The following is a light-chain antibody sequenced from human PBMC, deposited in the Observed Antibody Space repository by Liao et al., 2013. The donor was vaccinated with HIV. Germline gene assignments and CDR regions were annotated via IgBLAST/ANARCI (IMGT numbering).Light chain of an antibody. CDR2: YDS. Sequence: SYELTQPPSVSVAPGETARITCGGNNIGSKRVHWYQHKPGQAPVLVIYYDSDRPSGIPERFSGSNSGNTATLTISRVEAGDEADYYCQVWGPWVFGGGTKLTVL. CDR3: QVWGPWV. J-gene: IGLJ3*02. V-gene: IGLV3-21*01. CDR1: NIGSKR.